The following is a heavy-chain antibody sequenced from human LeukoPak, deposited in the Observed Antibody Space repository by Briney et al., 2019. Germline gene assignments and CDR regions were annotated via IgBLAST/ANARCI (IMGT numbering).Heavy chain of an antibody. CDR1: GFTFSTYF. J-gene: IGHJ3*02. V-gene: IGHV3-30-3*01. CDR3: ARKRKDTFLNPGVFDI. D-gene: IGHD2/OR15-2a*01. Sequence: PGGSLRLSCAASGFTFSTYFMHWVRQAPGKGLEWVADIASDGSHTFYVESVKGRFTISRDNSKNTLYLQMNSRRAEDTAVYFCARKRKDTFLNPGVFDIGGKGKLVTVSA. CDR2: IASDGSHT.